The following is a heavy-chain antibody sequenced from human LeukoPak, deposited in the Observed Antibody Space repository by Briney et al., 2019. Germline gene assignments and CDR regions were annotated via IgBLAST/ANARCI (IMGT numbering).Heavy chain of an antibody. Sequence: ASVKVSCKASGYTFTSYAMHWVRQAPGQRLEWMGWINAGNGNTKYSQKFQGRVTITRDTSASTAYMELRSLRSDDTAVYYCARDPMVRGVTRPFDYWGQGTLVTVSS. V-gene: IGHV1-3*01. CDR3: ARDPMVRGVTRPFDY. D-gene: IGHD3-10*01. CDR1: GYTFTSYA. CDR2: INAGNGNT. J-gene: IGHJ4*02.